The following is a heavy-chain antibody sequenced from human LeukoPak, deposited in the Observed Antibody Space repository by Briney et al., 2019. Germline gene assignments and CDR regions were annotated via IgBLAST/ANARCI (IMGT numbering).Heavy chain of an antibody. Sequence: GGSLRLSCAASGFTFSSYGMHWVRQAPGKGLEWVAVISYDGSNKYYADSVKGRFTISRDNSKNTLYLQMNSLRAEDTAVYYCATQGYGVPAAWWGQGTLVTVSS. D-gene: IGHD2-2*01. J-gene: IGHJ4*02. CDR3: ATQGYGVPAAW. V-gene: IGHV3-30*03. CDR1: GFTFSSYG. CDR2: ISYDGSNK.